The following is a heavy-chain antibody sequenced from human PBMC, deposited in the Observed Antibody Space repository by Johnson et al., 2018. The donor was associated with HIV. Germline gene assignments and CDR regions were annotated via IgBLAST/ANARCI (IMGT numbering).Heavy chain of an antibody. CDR1: GFTFNNAW. D-gene: IGHD6-13*01. Sequence: VQLVESGGGVVQPGRSLRLSCAASGFTFNNAWMSWVRQAPGKGLEWVGRINSKSDGGTSDYAAPVKARFTISRDDSKNTLYLQMNSLKTEDTAVYYCTTDPIAAAGPDAFDIWGQGTVVTVSS. V-gene: IGHV3-15*01. J-gene: IGHJ3*02. CDR2: INSKSDGGTS. CDR3: TTDPIAAAGPDAFDI.